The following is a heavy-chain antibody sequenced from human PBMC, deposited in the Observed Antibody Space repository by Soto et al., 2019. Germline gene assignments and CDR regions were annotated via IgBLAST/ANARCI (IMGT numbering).Heavy chain of an antibody. CDR3: ARDPQHSTSWQRFDS. D-gene: IGHD6-13*01. Sequence: QVQLVQSGVEVKKPGASVKVSCKASGYTFTDYAISWVRQAPGRGLGWMGWVNTYNGNPNYAQIFQCRVTMTTDTSTDTAYMELRSLKSDDSAVYYCARDPQHSTSWQRFDSWGQGTLVTVSS. CDR2: VNTYNGNP. CDR1: GYTFTDYA. J-gene: IGHJ4*02. V-gene: IGHV1-18*01.